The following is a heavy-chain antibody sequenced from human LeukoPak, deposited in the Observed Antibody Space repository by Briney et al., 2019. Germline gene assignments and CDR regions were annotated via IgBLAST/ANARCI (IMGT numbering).Heavy chain of an antibody. CDR3: ATEGGSFSLADY. Sequence: GGSLRLSCAASGITFSSRGMHWVRQAPGKGLEWVAVIWSDGSNKYYADSVRGRFTISRDDTMNTLYLQMNSPRAEDTAVYYCATEGGSFSLADYWGRGILVTVSS. D-gene: IGHD1-26*01. V-gene: IGHV3-33*01. J-gene: IGHJ4*02. CDR1: GITFSSRG. CDR2: IWSDGSNK.